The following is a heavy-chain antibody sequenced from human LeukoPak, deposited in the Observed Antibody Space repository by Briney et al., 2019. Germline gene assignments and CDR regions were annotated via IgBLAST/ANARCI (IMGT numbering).Heavy chain of an antibody. CDR1: GFTFGDYA. D-gene: IGHD5-12*01. Sequence: GGPLRLSCTPSGFTFGDYAMSWFRHAPGKGLEWVGFFRSKSYRVTPEYAASVKGRFTISRDDSKSIAYLQMNGLKTEDPAVYCCTRDWRYSGYDSSIFDYWGEGTMVTVCS. J-gene: IGHJ4*02. CDR2: FRSKSYRVTP. CDR3: TRDWRYSGYDSSIFDY. V-gene: IGHV3-49*03.